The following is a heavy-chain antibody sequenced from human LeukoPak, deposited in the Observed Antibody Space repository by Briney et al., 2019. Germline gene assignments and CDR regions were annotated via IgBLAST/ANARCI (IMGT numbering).Heavy chain of an antibody. CDR1: GFTVSSNY. D-gene: IGHD6-19*01. V-gene: IGHV3-66*01. Sequence: GGSLRLSCAASGFTVSSNYMSWVRQAPGKGLEWVSVIYSGGSTYYADSVKGRFTISRDNSKNTLYLQMNSLRAEDTAAYYCARDRGSGWYYYYGMDVWGQGTTVTVSS. CDR2: IYSGGST. J-gene: IGHJ6*02. CDR3: ARDRGSGWYYYYGMDV.